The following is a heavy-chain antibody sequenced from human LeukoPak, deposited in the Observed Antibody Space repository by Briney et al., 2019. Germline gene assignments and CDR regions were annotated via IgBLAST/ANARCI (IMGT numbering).Heavy chain of an antibody. V-gene: IGHV4-39*07. CDR3: ASGGRSPLNPDY. CDR2: IYYSGST. D-gene: IGHD3-16*01. CDR1: GGSISTSSYS. J-gene: IGHJ4*02. Sequence: NPSETLSLTCTVSGGSISTSSYSWGWIRQPPGKGLEWIGSIYYSGSTYYNPSLKSRVTISVDTSKNQFSLKLSSVTAADTAVYYCASGGRSPLNPDYWGQGTLVTVSS.